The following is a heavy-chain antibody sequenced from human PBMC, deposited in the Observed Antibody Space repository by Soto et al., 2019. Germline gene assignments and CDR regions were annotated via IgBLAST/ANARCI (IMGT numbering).Heavy chain of an antibody. CDR3: ARDTYYDILTGYYGLPPYMDV. Sequence: GGSLRLSCAASGFTFSRYWMHWGRQAPGKGLVWVSRINSDGSSTSYADSVKGRFTISRDNAKNTLYLQMNSLRAEDTAVYYCARDTYYDILTGYYGLPPYMDVWGKGTTVTVSS. CDR2: INSDGSST. D-gene: IGHD3-9*01. J-gene: IGHJ6*03. CDR1: GFTFSRYW. V-gene: IGHV3-74*01.